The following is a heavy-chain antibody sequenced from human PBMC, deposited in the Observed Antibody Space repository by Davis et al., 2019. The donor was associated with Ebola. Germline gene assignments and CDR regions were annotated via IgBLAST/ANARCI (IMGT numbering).Heavy chain of an antibody. V-gene: IGHV3-64*04. CDR2: ISSNGGNT. Sequence: GESLKISCSASGFTFSSYAMHWVRQAPGKGLKYVSAISSNGGNTYYADSVKGRFTISRDNSKNTLYLQMNSLRAEDTAVYYCARDPFGVPRDYYYYYGMDVWGQGTTVTVSS. J-gene: IGHJ6*02. CDR3: ARDPFGVPRDYYYYYGMDV. D-gene: IGHD3-3*01. CDR1: GFTFSSYA.